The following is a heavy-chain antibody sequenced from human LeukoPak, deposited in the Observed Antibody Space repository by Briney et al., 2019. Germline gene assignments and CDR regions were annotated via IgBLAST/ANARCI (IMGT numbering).Heavy chain of an antibody. D-gene: IGHD1-26*01. CDR3: ARDGSLDY. Sequence: ASVKVSCTASGYTFTDYYMHWLRQAPGQGLEWMGWINPSSGGTKYAQKFEGRVTMTRDTSISMAYMDLSSLRSGDTAVYYCARDGSLDYWGQGTLVTVSS. CDR2: INPSSGGT. V-gene: IGHV1-2*02. J-gene: IGHJ4*02. CDR1: GYTFTDYY.